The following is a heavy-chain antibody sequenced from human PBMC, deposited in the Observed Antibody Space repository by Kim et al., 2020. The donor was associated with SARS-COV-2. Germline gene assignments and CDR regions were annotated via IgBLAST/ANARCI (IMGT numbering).Heavy chain of an antibody. D-gene: IGHD3-10*01. J-gene: IGHJ4*02. CDR1: GFTFSSYS. CDR2: ISSSSSTI. CDR3: ARGFGELLGYFDY. V-gene: IGHV3-48*04. Sequence: GGSLRLSCAASGFTFSSYSMNWVRQAPGKGLEWVSYISSSSSTIYYADSVKGRFTISRDNAKNSLYLQMNSLRAEDTAVYYCARGFGELLGYFDYWGQGTLVTVSS.